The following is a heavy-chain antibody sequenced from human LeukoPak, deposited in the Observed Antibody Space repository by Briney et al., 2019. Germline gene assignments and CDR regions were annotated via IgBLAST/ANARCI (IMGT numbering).Heavy chain of an antibody. D-gene: IGHD3-3*01. CDR3: ARDRTDSYYDFWSGLLSGLDY. Sequence: GASVKVSCKASGYTFTSYYMHWVRQAPGQGLEWMGIINPSGGSTSYAQKLQGRVTMTRDMSTSTVYMELSSLRSEDTAVYYCARDRTDSYYDFWSGLLSGLDYWGQGTLVTVSS. CDR1: GYTFTSYY. CDR2: INPSGGST. J-gene: IGHJ4*02. V-gene: IGHV1-46*01.